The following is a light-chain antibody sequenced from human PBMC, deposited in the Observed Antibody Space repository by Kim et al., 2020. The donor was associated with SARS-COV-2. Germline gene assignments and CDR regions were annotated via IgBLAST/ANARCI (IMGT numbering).Light chain of an antibody. V-gene: IGLV3-19*01. CDR1: SLRTYY. Sequence: SSELTQDPAVSVALGQTVRITCQGDSLRTYYASWYQQKPGQAPILVIHGKNNRPSGIPDRFSGSSYGNTASLTVTGAQAVDEADYYCISRDNSGDHVVFGGGAQLTV. CDR3: ISRDNSGDHVV. CDR2: GKN. J-gene: IGLJ2*01.